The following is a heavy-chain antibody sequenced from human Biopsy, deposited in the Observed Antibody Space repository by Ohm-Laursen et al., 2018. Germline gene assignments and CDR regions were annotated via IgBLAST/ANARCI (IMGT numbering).Heavy chain of an antibody. V-gene: IGHV1-69*04. Sequence: GASVKVSCKASGGTFNNYGITWVRQAPGQGLEWVGRIISMVGTPKYAQKFQGRATITVDKSTSTAYLDLSSLKSEDTAVYYCARDKTVLNYYFASDVWGQGTTVIVSS. CDR1: GGTFNNYG. J-gene: IGHJ6*01. CDR3: ARDKTVLNYYFASDV. D-gene: IGHD2/OR15-2a*01. CDR2: IISMVGTP.